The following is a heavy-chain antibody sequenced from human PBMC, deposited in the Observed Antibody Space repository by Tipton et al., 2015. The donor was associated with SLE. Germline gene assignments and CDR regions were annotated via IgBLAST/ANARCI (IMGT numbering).Heavy chain of an antibody. CDR2: IYSGGST. Sequence: SLRLSCAASGFTVSSNYMSWVRQAPGKGLEWVSVIYSGGSTYYADSVKGRFTISRDNSKNTLYLQMNSLRAEDTAVYYFARAPLPVDAFDIWGQGTMVTVSS. CDR1: GFTVSSNY. V-gene: IGHV3-53*05. CDR3: ARAPLPVDAFDI. D-gene: IGHD2-21*02. J-gene: IGHJ3*02.